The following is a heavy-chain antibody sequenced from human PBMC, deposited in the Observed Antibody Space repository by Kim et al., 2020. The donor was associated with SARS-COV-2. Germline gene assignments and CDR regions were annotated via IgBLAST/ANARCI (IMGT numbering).Heavy chain of an antibody. V-gene: IGHV4-4*02. Sequence: NYNPSLKSRVTISVDKSKNQFSLKLSSVTAADTAVYYCARSGSYSSSFDYWGQGTLVTVSS. J-gene: IGHJ4*02. CDR3: ARSGSYSSSFDY. D-gene: IGHD1-26*01.